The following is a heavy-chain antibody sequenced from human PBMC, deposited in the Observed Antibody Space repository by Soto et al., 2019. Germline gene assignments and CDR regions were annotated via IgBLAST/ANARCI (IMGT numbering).Heavy chain of an antibody. CDR2: ISYDGSNK. J-gene: IGHJ6*02. D-gene: IGHD2-2*02. CDR1: GFTFSSYA. CDR3: ARDIRYYGMDV. Sequence: QVPLVESGGGVVQPGRSLRLSCAASGFTFSSYAMHWVRQAPGKGLEWVAVISYDGSNKYYADSVKGRFTFSRDNSKNTLYLQMNSLRAEDTAVYYCARDIRYYGMDVWGQGTTVTVSS. V-gene: IGHV3-30-3*01.